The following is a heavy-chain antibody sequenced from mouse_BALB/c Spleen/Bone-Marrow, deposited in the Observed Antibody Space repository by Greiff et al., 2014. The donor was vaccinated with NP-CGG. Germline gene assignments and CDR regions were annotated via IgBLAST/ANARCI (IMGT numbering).Heavy chain of an antibody. D-gene: IGHD2-2*01. J-gene: IGHJ3*01. CDR2: INPSNGRT. CDR3: ARSGYDGFAY. Sequence: QVQLQQPGAELVKPGASVKLSCKASGYTFTSYWMHWVKQRPGQGLEWIGEINPSNGRTNYNEKFKSKATLTVDKSSSTAYKQLSSLTSEDSAVYYCARSGYDGFAYWGQGTLVTVSA. V-gene: IGHV1S81*02. CDR1: GYTFTSYW.